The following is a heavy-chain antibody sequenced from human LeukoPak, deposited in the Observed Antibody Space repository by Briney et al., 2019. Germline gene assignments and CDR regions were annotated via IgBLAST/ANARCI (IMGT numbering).Heavy chain of an antibody. Sequence: PSETLSLTCAVYGGSFSGYYWSWIRQPPGKGLEWIGEISHSGSTNYNPSLKSRVTISVDTSKNQFSLKLSSVTAADTAVYYCAGWYSSSPRIDYWGQGTLVTVSS. V-gene: IGHV4-34*01. J-gene: IGHJ4*02. CDR3: AGWYSSSPRIDY. CDR1: GGSFSGYY. CDR2: ISHSGST. D-gene: IGHD6-6*01.